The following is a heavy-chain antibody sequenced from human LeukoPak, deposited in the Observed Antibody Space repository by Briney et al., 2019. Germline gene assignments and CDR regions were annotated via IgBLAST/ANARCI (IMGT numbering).Heavy chain of an antibody. CDR1: GFTFDDHA. CDR3: AKDIGYYYDSSGYPGPFDY. V-gene: IGHV3-9*01. J-gene: IGHJ4*02. Sequence: GRSLRLSCAASGFTFDDHAMHWVRQAPGKGLEWVSGISWNSGSIGYADSVKGRFTISRDNAKNSLYLQMNSLRAEDTALYYCAKDIGYYYDSSGYPGPFDYWGQGTLVTVSS. D-gene: IGHD3-22*01. CDR2: ISWNSGSI.